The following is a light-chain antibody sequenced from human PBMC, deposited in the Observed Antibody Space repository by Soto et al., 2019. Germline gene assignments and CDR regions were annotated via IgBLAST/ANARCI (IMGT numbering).Light chain of an antibody. CDR3: QRYGSSPLT. V-gene: IGKV3-20*01. J-gene: IGKJ5*01. Sequence: EIVLTQSPGTLSLSPWERATLSCRASQSVSSNHLAWYQQKPGQAPRLLIYGASTRASGIPDRFSGSGSGTDFTLTISRLEPEDLAVYYCQRYGSSPLTFGGGTRLEIK. CDR1: QSVSSNH. CDR2: GAS.